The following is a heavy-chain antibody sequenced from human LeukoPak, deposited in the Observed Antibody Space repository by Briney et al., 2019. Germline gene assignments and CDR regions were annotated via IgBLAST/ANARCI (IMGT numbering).Heavy chain of an antibody. Sequence: SETLSLTCAVSGYSISSGYYWGWIRQPLGKGLEWIGSIYHSGSTYYNPSLKSRVTISVDTSKNQFSLKVSSVTAADTAVYYCARDRSSAYDIGVWGQGTLVTVSS. CDR2: IYHSGST. CDR1: GYSISSGYY. CDR3: ARDRSSAYDIGV. D-gene: IGHD6-6*01. J-gene: IGHJ4*02. V-gene: IGHV4-38-2*02.